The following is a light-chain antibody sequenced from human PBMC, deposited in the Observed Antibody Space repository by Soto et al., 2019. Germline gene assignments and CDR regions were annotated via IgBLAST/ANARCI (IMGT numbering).Light chain of an antibody. CDR3: QQYSGYPLT. CDR2: DAS. J-gene: IGKJ4*01. V-gene: IGKV1-5*01. CDR1: QSISRS. Sequence: DIQMTQSPSTLSASVGDRVTIACRASQSISRSLAWYLRKPGEAPKLLIYDASKLETGVPSRFSGSGSVTEFTLTINSLQPADFVSYFCQQYSGYPLTFCGGTQVQIK.